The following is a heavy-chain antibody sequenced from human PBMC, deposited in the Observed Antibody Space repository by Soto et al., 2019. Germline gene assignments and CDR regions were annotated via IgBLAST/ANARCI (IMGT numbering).Heavy chain of an antibody. J-gene: IGHJ6*02. Sequence: LTCTVSGGSISTSYWSWLRQPPGKGLEWIGYIYYSGSTTYNPSLKSRVTISVDTSKNQLSLKLSSVTAADTAVYYCARDYYDSSVGYYGMDVWGQGTTVTVSS. V-gene: IGHV4-59*01. CDR3: ARDYYDSSVGYYGMDV. CDR1: GGSISTSY. CDR2: IYYSGST. D-gene: IGHD3-22*01.